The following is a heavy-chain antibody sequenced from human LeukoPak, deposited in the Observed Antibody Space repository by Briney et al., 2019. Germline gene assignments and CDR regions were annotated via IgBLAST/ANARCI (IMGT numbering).Heavy chain of an antibody. J-gene: IGHJ6*03. V-gene: IGHV3-30*03. Sequence: GGSLRLSCAASGFTFSYYGMHWVRQAPGKGLEWVAVISYDGSNKYYADSVKGRFTISRDNAENSLYLQMTSLRAEDTAIYYCARGVGLASHYYYMDVWGKGTTVTISS. CDR3: ARGVGLASHYYYMDV. D-gene: IGHD6-19*01. CDR2: ISYDGSNK. CDR1: GFTFSYYG.